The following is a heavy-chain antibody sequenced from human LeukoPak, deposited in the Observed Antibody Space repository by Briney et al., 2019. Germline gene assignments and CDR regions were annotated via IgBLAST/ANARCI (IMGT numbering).Heavy chain of an antibody. D-gene: IGHD1-26*01. Sequence: GGSLRLSCAASGFTFSNYAMSWVRQAPGKGLEWVSAISGSGGRTYYADSVKGRFTISRDNSKNTLYLQMNSLRAEDTAVYYCARDRVGATDYFDYWGQGTLVTVSS. CDR1: GFTFSNYA. J-gene: IGHJ4*02. CDR2: ISGSGGRT. CDR3: ARDRVGATDYFDY. V-gene: IGHV3-23*01.